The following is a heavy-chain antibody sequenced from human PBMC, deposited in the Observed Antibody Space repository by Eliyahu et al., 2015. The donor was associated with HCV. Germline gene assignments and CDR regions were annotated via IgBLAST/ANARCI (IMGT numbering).Heavy chain of an antibody. CDR2: RYDGSNK. Sequence: QVQLVESGGGXVXPGRSLXLSCATSGFSFXSHDIHIRYDGSNKNYADSVRGRCTISRDNSKNTVYLELNSLRVEDTAVYYCARGGAEWYYHGMDVWGKGTTVTVSS. J-gene: IGHJ6*04. D-gene: IGHD3-3*01. V-gene: IGHV3-33*01. CDR1: GFSFXSHD. CDR3: ARGGAEWYYHGMDV.